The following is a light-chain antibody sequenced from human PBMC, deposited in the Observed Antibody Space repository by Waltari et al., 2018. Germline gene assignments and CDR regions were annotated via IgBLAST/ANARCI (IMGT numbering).Light chain of an antibody. V-gene: IGLV4-69*01. J-gene: IGLJ3*02. CDR3: QTGGHGTWV. Sequence: QLVLTQSPSASASLGASVKLTCPLSSGHSTNVIAWLQKRPEKGPRYLMEVYSDGSHNKGDEIPDRFSGSSSGAERYLTISSLQSEDEADYYCQTGGHGTWVFGGGTKLTVL. CDR1: SGHSTNV. CDR2: VYSDGSH.